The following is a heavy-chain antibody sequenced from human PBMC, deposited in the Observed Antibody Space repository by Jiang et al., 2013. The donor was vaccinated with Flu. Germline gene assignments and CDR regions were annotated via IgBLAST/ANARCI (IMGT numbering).Heavy chain of an antibody. D-gene: IGHD5-18*01. CDR3: AKDIGRGYSYGYTGTDYYYYGMDV. CDR2: ISWNSGSI. J-gene: IGHJ6*02. Sequence: WVSGISWNSGSIGYADSVKGRFTISRDNAKNSLYLQMNSLRAEDTALYYCAKDIGRGYSYGYTGTDYYYYGMDVWGQGTTVTVSS. V-gene: IGHV3-9*01.